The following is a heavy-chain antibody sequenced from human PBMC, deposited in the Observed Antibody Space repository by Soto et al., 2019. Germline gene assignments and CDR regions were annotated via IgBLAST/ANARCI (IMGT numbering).Heavy chain of an antibody. CDR3: ASPRLSSDGTTPIDY. D-gene: IGHD1-1*01. CDR1: GFTFSSYA. V-gene: IGHV3-30-3*01. Sequence: QVQLVEAGGGVVQPGRSLILSCAASGFTFSSYAMHWVRQAPGKGLAWVAVISYDGSHKYYADSVQGLFTISGDTFKNTLYLHRNSLRAEDTAVYYCASPRLSSDGTTPIDYWGQGNLVTVSS. J-gene: IGHJ4*02. CDR2: ISYDGSHK.